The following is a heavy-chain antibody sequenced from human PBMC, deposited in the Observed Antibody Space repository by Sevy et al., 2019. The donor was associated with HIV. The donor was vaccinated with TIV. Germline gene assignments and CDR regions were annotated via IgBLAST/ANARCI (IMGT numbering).Heavy chain of an antibody. V-gene: IGHV3-23*01. CDR3: ARPSPRIAAADSACYDN. CDR1: GYSFSSYS. J-gene: IGHJ4*02. Sequence: GGSLRLSCVVSGYSFSSYSISWVRQAPGKGLEWVSTINGRGGSTYYADSVKGRFTISRDNPKNTLLLQMINLRVDDTAIYYCARPSPRIAAADSACYDNWGQGTLVTVSS. D-gene: IGHD6-25*01. CDR2: INGRGGST.